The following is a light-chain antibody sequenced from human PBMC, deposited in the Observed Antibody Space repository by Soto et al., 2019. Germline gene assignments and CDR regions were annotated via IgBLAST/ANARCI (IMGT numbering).Light chain of an antibody. Sequence: DIQMTQSPSTLSASVGDTVTITCQASHNIDDWLAWYRQKPGYAPELLIHKASNLQSGAPSRFRGSGSGTEFSLTISSLQPEDYATYYCQQYSDYGVTFGQGTKLEI. CDR2: KAS. V-gene: IGKV1-5*03. CDR3: QQYSDYGVT. CDR1: HNIDDW. J-gene: IGKJ2*01.